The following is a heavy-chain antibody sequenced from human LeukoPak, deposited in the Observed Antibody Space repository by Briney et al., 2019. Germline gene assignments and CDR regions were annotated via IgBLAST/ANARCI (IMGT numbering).Heavy chain of an antibody. Sequence: GSLRLSCAASGFTFSIYAMNWVRQAPGKGLEWISTVSASGGSTYYTDSIKGRFTISRDNSKNTLYLQMNSLRADDTAVYYCAKLTVVDYWGQGTLLTVSS. CDR2: VSASGGST. D-gene: IGHD4-23*01. CDR3: AKLTVVDY. V-gene: IGHV3-23*01. J-gene: IGHJ4*02. CDR1: GFTFSIYA.